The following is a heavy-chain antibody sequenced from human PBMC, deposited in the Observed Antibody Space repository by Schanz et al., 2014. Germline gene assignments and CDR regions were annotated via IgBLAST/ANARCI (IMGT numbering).Heavy chain of an antibody. CDR2: IYYSGST. Sequence: QVQLQESGPGLVKPSQTLSLTCAVSGGSISSGGYTWSWIRQPPGKGLEWIGYIYYSGSTYYNPSLKSRVTKSVDTSKTHSALVLGSETAADTAVYYCARAAGPVDFWGQGTLVTVSS. V-gene: IGHV4-30-4*07. J-gene: IGHJ4*02. CDR1: GGSISSGGYT. D-gene: IGHD6-13*01. CDR3: ARAAGPVDF.